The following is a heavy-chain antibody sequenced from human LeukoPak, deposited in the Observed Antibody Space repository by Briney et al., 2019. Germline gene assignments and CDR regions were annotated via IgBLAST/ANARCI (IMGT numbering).Heavy chain of an antibody. J-gene: IGHJ4*02. D-gene: IGHD6-19*01. CDR1: GYTFTGYY. CDR3: ASAVAGTLDY. CDR2: MNPNSGNT. V-gene: IGHV1-8*02. Sequence: GASVKVSCKASGYTFTGYYMHWVRQATGQGLEWMGWMNPNSGNTGYAQKFQGRVTMTRNTSISTAYMELSSLRSEDTAVYYCASAVAGTLDYWGQGTLVTVSS.